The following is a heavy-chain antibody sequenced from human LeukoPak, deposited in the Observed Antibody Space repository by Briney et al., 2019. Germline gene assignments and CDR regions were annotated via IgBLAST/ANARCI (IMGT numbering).Heavy chain of an antibody. CDR2: IYYSGST. CDR3: AREVGYCSSTSCYGDAFDI. V-gene: IGHV4-30-4*01. Sequence: SQTLSLTCTVSGGSISSGDYYWSWIRQPPGKGLEWIGYIYYSGSTYCNPSLKSRVTISVDTSKNQFSLKLSSVTAADTAVYYCAREVGYCSSTSCYGDAFDIWGQGTMVTVSS. CDR1: GGSISSGDYY. D-gene: IGHD2-2*01. J-gene: IGHJ3*02.